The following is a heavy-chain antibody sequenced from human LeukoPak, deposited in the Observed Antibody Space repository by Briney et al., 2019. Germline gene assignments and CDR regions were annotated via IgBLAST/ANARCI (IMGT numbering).Heavy chain of an antibody. CDR2: IWYDGSNK. CDR3: AREVVVIIKDAFDI. CDR1: GFTFSSYG. D-gene: IGHD3-22*01. Sequence: GESLRLSCAASGFTFSSYGMHWVRQAPGKGLEWVAVIWYDGSNKYYADSVKGRFTISRDNSKNTLYLQMNSLRAEDTAVYYCAREVVVIIKDAFDIWGQGTMVTVSS. V-gene: IGHV3-33*01. J-gene: IGHJ3*02.